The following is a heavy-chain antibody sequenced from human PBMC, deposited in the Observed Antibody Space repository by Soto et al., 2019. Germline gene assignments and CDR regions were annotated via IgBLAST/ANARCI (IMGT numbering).Heavy chain of an antibody. CDR1: GGSIAYINNHY. CDR2: ISDIAYT. D-gene: IGHD3-10*01. V-gene: IGHV4-59*08. Sequence: PSETLSLTCTVSGGSIAYINNHYCILFRLPPGKGLEWIGYISDIAYTSYNPSLKGRVSISVDTSKNQFSLTLTSVTAADTAVYYCARQGFGVLHGLVAVWGQGTTVTVSS. CDR3: ARQGFGVLHGLVAV. J-gene: IGHJ6*02.